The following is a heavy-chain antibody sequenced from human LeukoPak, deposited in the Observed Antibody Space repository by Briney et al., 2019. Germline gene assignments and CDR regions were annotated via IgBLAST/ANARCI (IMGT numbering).Heavy chain of an antibody. V-gene: IGHV4-39*07. D-gene: IGHD3-22*01. Sequence: SETLSLTCTVSGGSISSSSYYWGWIRQPPGKGLEWIGYIYYSGSTYYNPSLKSRVTISVDTSKNQFSLNLTSVTAADTAVYYCARPIDRYYFDYWGQGTLVTVSS. J-gene: IGHJ4*02. CDR1: GGSISSSSYY. CDR2: IYYSGST. CDR3: ARPIDRYYFDY.